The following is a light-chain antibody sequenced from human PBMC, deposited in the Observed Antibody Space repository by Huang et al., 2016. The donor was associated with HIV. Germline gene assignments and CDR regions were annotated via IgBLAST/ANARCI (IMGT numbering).Light chain of an antibody. CDR3: QQANSFPLT. J-gene: IGKJ4*01. Sequence: SVSASVGDRVIITCRASQGIRSWLAWYQQKPGEAPKLLIYSASSLQSGVPSRFRGSGSGTDFTLTINGLQPEDFATYYCQQANSFPLTFGGGTKVEIK. CDR2: SAS. V-gene: IGKV1D-12*01. CDR1: QGIRSW.